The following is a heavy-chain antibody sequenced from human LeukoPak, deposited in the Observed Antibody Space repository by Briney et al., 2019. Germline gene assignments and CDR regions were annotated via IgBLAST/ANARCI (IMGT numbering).Heavy chain of an antibody. D-gene: IGHD5-18*01. CDR2: IIPIFGTA. J-gene: IGHJ4*02. CDR1: GGPFSTYA. CDR3: ASRRLVDTAMAPFDY. V-gene: IGHV1-69*06. Sequence: SVKVSCEASGGPFSTYAISWVRQVPGQGLEWMGGIIPIFGTANYAQKFQGRVTITADKSTSTAYMELSSLRSEDTAVYYCASRRLVDTAMAPFDYWGQGTLVTVSS.